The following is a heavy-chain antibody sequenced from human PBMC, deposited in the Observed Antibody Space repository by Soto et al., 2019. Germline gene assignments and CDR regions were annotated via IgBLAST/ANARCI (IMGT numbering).Heavy chain of an antibody. CDR1: GYTFTSYG. V-gene: IGHV1-18*04. Sequence: QVQLVQSGAEEKKPGASVKVSCKASGYTFTSYGISWVRQAPGQGLEWMGWIRAYNGYTNYAQKFQGRVTISTDTSTGTAYMELRSLSSDDTAVYYCVRAADGYRSCWYVGYFDYWGQGTLVTVSS. J-gene: IGHJ4*02. CDR2: IRAYNGYT. D-gene: IGHD6-19*01. CDR3: VRAADGYRSCWYVGYFDY.